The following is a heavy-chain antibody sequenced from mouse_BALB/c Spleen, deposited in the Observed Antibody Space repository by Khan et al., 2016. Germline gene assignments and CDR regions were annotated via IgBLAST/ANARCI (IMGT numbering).Heavy chain of an antibody. D-gene: IGHD1-1*01. CDR1: GYTFTSYW. V-gene: IGHV1-87*01. CDR2: IYPGDGDT. Sequence: QVQLQQSGAELARPGASVKLSCKASGYTFTSYWMQWVKQRPGQGLEWIGAIYPGDGDTRYTQKFKGKATLTADKSSSKAYMQLISVASEDSAVYYCASYSGSSSDYFDYWRQGTTLTVSS. J-gene: IGHJ2*01. CDR3: ASYSGSSSDYFDY.